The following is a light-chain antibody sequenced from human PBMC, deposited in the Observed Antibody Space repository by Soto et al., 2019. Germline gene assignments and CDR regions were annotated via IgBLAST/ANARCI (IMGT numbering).Light chain of an antibody. Sequence: DIPMTQSPSTLSASVGDRVTITCRASQSVNKWLAWYQQKPGKAPKLLIFDASNLESGVPSRFSGNGSGTEFTLTITGLQADDFATYFCQQYNSYSRTFGQGTKVEIK. CDR2: DAS. V-gene: IGKV1-5*01. CDR3: QQYNSYSRT. CDR1: QSVNKW. J-gene: IGKJ1*01.